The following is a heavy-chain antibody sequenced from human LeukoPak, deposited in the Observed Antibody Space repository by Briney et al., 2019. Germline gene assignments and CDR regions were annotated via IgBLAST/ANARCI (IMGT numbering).Heavy chain of an antibody. CDR1: GGSISSYY. V-gene: IGHV4-59*08. D-gene: IGHD1-14*01. CDR3: ARNRPSNYYYGMDV. CDR2: IYYSGST. J-gene: IGHJ6*02. Sequence: PSETLSLTCTVSGGSISSYYWSWIRQPPGKGLEWIGYIYYSGSTNYNPSLKSRVAISVDTSKNQFSLKLSSVTAADTAVYYCARNRPSNYYYGMDVWGQGTTVTVSS.